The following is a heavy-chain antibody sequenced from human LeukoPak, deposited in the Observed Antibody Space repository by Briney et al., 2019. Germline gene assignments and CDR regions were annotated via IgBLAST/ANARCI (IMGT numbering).Heavy chain of an antibody. Sequence: GGSLRLSCAASGFTFSTYAMSWVRQAPGKGLEWVSGISGSGDSTYYADSMKGRFTISRNNSKNTLYLQMNSLRVEDTAIYYCARARSCSSTSCFIDYWGQGTLVTVSS. J-gene: IGHJ4*02. CDR3: ARARSCSSTSCFIDY. CDR1: GFTFSTYA. D-gene: IGHD2-2*01. CDR2: ISGSGDST. V-gene: IGHV3-23*01.